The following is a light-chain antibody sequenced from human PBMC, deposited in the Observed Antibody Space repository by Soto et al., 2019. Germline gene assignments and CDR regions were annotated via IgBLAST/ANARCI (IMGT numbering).Light chain of an antibody. CDR1: QSISTY. CDR3: QQSFDLPLT. J-gene: IGKJ5*01. Sequence: DIQMTQSPSSLSASVGDRVSISCRASQSISTYLNWFQQKPGEAPNLLIYAASSLYSGVPSLFSGCGSGTDFILTISWLQPEDFAAYYCQQSFDLPLTFGLGTRLEIK. CDR2: AAS. V-gene: IGKV1-39*01.